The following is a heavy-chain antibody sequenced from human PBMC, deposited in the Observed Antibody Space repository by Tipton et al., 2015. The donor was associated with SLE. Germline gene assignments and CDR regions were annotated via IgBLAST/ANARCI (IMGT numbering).Heavy chain of an antibody. CDR2: VYYSGST. CDR1: GGSISRYY. J-gene: IGHJ4*02. CDR3: VRLRSKVLIDY. D-gene: IGHD2-8*01. Sequence: TLSLTCTVSGGSISRYYWSWIRQPPGKGPEWIGTVYYSGSTYYYPSLKSRITISVDTSKNQFSLEVRSVTAADTAVYYCVRLRSKVLIDYWGQGTLVTVSS. V-gene: IGHV4-59*12.